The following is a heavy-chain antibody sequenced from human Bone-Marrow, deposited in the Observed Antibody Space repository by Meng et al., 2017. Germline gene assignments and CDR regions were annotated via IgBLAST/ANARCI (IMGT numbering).Heavy chain of an antibody. V-gene: IGHV1-2*06. CDR3: ASLAIFGVVIRDY. CDR2: INPNSGGT. J-gene: IGHJ4*02. CDR1: GYTFTGYY. D-gene: IGHD3-3*01. Sequence: QGQMVQAGAEGKMPGASVKVSCKASGYTFTGYYMHWVRQAPGQGLEWMGRINPNSGGTNYAQKFQGRVTMTRDTSISTAYMELSRLRSDDTAVYYCASLAIFGVVIRDYWGQGTLVTVSS.